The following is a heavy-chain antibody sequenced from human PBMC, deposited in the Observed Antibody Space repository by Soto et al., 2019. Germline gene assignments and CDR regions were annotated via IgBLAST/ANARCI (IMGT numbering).Heavy chain of an antibody. CDR2: ISGSDGKT. J-gene: IGHJ4*02. CDR1: GFSFGSYA. V-gene: IGHV3-23*01. D-gene: IGHD3-3*01. Sequence: RRLSCAASGFSFGSYALSWVRQAPGKGLEWVSTISGSDGKTFYADSVKGRFSISRDTSQSTLYLQMNSLRADDTAMYYCARWSYLDYWGQGTRVTVS. CDR3: ARWSYLDY.